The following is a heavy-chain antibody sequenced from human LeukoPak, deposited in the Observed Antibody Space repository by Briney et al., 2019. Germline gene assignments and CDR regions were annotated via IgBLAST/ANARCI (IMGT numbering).Heavy chain of an antibody. Sequence: GRSLRLSCAASGFTFRNYGMQWVRQAPGKGLEWGAVKWYDGKNNYYTAYVKGRFNIPSDNSKNTLDLQMNRLRGEDTAVYYCARDILTIIRGAVSLDYWGQGTLVTVSS. D-gene: IGHD3-10*01. CDR2: KWYDGKNN. V-gene: IGHV3-33*01. CDR3: ARDILTIIRGAVSLDY. CDR1: GFTFRNYG. J-gene: IGHJ4*02.